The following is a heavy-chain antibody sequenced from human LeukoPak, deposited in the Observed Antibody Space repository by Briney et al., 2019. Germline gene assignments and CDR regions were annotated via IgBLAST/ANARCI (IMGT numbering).Heavy chain of an antibody. D-gene: IGHD3-10*01. J-gene: IGHJ4*02. V-gene: IGHV3-23*01. Sequence: RGSLRLSCAASGFTFSSYSMNWVRQAPGKGLEWVSAISGSGGSTYYADSVKGRFTISRDNSKNTLYLQMNSLRAEDTAVYYCAKDRVVGIRAPNYFDYWGQGTLVTVSS. CDR1: GFTFSSYS. CDR2: ISGSGGST. CDR3: AKDRVVGIRAPNYFDY.